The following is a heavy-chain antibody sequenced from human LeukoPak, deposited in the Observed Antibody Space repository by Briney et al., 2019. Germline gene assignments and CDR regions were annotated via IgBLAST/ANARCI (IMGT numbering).Heavy chain of an antibody. J-gene: IGHJ3*02. CDR3: AKSLLTTASGTGRAFDI. CDR1: GFTFSEYS. Sequence: GGSLRLSCAASGFTFSEYSMHWVRQASGKGLEWVGRIRSQANDYATAYAASVKGRFTISRDDSKNTAFLQMNSLKTEDTAEYYCAKSLLTTASGTGRAFDIWGQGTMVTVSS. CDR2: IRSQANDYAT. V-gene: IGHV3-73*01. D-gene: IGHD1-26*01.